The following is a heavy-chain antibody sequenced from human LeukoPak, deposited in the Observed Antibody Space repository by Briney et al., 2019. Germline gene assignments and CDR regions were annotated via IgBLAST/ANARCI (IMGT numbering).Heavy chain of an antibody. CDR1: GFTFSKDD. V-gene: IGHV3-13*01. Sequence: GSLRLSCAASGFTFSKDDFHWVRQAPGKGLEWVAAIGVTGDTYYADSVKGRFTISRDNSKDTLYLQMSSLRAEDTAVYYCFALIRNTPFNLDPWGQGALVTVSS. D-gene: IGHD1-14*01. J-gene: IGHJ5*02. CDR2: IGVTGDT. CDR3: FALIRNTPFNLDP.